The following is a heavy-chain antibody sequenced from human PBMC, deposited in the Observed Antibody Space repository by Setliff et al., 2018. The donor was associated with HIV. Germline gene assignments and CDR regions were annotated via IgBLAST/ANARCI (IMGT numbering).Heavy chain of an antibody. V-gene: IGHV4-38-2*01. Sequence: SETLSLTCAVSGYSISRDYYWGWIRQPPGKGLEWIGSIYHNGNTSYSPSLKSRVTISVDTSRNQISLKLSSVTAADTAVYYCARQRLGNCSGARCSFSGMDVWGPGTTVTVSS. J-gene: IGHJ6*02. CDR1: GYSISRDYY. CDR2: IYHNGNT. CDR3: ARQRLGNCSGARCSFSGMDV. D-gene: IGHD2-15*01.